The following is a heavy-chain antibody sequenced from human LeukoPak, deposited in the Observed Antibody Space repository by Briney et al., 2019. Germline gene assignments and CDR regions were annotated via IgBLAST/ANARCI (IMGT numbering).Heavy chain of an antibody. D-gene: IGHD5-12*01. CDR3: ATNPDIVATTYFDY. V-gene: IGHV1-18*01. CDR1: GYTFTSYG. Sequence: ASVKVSCKASGYTFTSYGISWVRQAPGQGLEWMGWISAYNGNTNYAQKLQGRVTMTTDTSTSTAYMELSSLRSEDTAVYYCATNPDIVATTYFDYWGQGTLVTVSS. J-gene: IGHJ4*02. CDR2: ISAYNGNT.